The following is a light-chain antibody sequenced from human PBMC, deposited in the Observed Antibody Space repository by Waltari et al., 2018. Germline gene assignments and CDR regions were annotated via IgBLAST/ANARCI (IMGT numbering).Light chain of an antibody. J-gene: IGKJ2*01. CDR1: QSFSSR. Sequence: DIQMTQSPSTLSASVGDRVTITCRASQSFSSRLAWYQQKPGKAAKLLIYMASSLESGVPSRFSGSGSGTEFTLTISSLQPDDFATYYCQQYNSYPLTFGQGTKLEIK. CDR2: MAS. V-gene: IGKV1-5*03. CDR3: QQYNSYPLT.